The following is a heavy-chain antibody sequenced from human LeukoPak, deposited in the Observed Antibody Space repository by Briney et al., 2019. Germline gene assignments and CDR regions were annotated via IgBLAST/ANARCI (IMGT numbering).Heavy chain of an antibody. CDR2: MNPNSGNT. V-gene: IGHV1-8*01. J-gene: IGHJ6*03. D-gene: IGHD6-19*01. CDR1: GYTLTSYD. CDR3: ARGALSSGWYGSYYYYMDV. Sequence: ASVKVSCKASGYTLTSYDINWVRQATGQGLEWMGWMNPNSGNTGYAQKFQGRVTMTRNTSISTAYMELSSLRSEDTAVYYCARGALSSGWYGSYYYYMDVWGKGTTVTVSS.